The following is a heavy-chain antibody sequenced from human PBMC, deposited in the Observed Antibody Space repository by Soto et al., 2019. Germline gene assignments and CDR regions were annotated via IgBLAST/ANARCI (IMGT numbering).Heavy chain of an antibody. Sequence: LRLSCAASGFTFRSFTMNWVRQAPGKGLEWVSTISSNSAYIYYTDALRGRFTISRDNAKNSLHLQMNSLRAEDTAVYYCTRNASRDSSARGWFDPWGPGTLVTVSS. J-gene: IGHJ5*02. CDR2: ISSNSAYI. CDR1: GFTFRSFT. D-gene: IGHD6-13*01. CDR3: TRNASRDSSARGWFDP. V-gene: IGHV3-21*01.